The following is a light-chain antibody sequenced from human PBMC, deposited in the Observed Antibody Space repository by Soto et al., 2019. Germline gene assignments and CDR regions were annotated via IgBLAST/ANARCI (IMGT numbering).Light chain of an antibody. J-gene: IGLJ1*01. V-gene: IGLV2-14*01. Sequence: QSALTQPASVSGSPGQAITVSCTGTSRDIGSYRYVSWDQQHTGRAPKLIISELTQRPSGVSDRFSGAKSRTTPSLIILRLETEYEEYYFCSSYSHSMTRVEFGSGTKATVL. CDR1: SRDIGSYRY. CDR3: SSYSHSMTRVE. CDR2: ELT.